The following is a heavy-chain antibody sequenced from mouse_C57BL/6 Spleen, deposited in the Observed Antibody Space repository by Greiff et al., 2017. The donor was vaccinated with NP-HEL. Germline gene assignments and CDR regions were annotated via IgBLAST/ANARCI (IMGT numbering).Heavy chain of an antibody. V-gene: IGHV1-59*01. J-gene: IGHJ1*03. CDR3: ARGYSNHWYFDV. CDR2: IDPSDSYT. Sequence: VQLQQPGAELVRPGTSVKLSCKASGYTFTSYWMHWVKQRPGQGLEWIGVIDPSDSYTNYNQKFKGKATLTVDTSSSTAYMQLSSLTSEDSAVYYCARGYSNHWYFDVWGTGTTVTVSS. CDR1: GYTFTSYW. D-gene: IGHD2-5*01.